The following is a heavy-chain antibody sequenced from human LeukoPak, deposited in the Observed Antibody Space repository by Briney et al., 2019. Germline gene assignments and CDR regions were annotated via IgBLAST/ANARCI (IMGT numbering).Heavy chain of an antibody. CDR2: ITGSGDST. CDR3: AGGQAYYFYYYMDV. J-gene: IGHJ6*03. D-gene: IGHD2-15*01. V-gene: IGHV3-23*01. Sequence: PGGSLRLSCAASGFTFSSYAMSWVRQAPGKGLEWVSAITGSGDSTYYADSVKGRFTISRDNSKNTLYLQMNSLRAEDTAVYYCAGGQAYYFYYYMDVWGKGTTVTVSS. CDR1: GFTFSSYA.